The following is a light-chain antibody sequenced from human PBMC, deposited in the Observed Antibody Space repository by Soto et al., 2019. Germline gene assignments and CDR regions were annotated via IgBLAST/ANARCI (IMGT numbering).Light chain of an antibody. Sequence: SVLTQPPSASGTPGQRVTISCSGSSSNIGSNYVYWYQQLPGTAPKLLIYRNNQRPSGVPDRFSGSKSGTSASLAISGLRSEDEADYYCAAWDDSLRGVFGGGTKVTVL. CDR1: SSNIGSNY. J-gene: IGLJ3*02. CDR2: RNN. CDR3: AAWDDSLRGV. V-gene: IGLV1-47*01.